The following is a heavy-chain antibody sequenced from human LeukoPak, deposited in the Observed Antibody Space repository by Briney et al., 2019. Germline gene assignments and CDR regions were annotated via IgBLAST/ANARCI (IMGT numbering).Heavy chain of an antibody. CDR2: INPNSGGT. V-gene: IGHV1-2*06. J-gene: IGHJ4*02. CDR3: ARDPRGDGYNADY. CDR1: GYTFTGYY. D-gene: IGHD5-24*01. Sequence: ASVKVSCKASGYTFTGYYMHWVRQAPGQGLEWMGRINPNSGGTNYAQKFQGRVTMTRDTSISTAYMELSRLRSDDTAVYYCARDPRGDGYNADYWGQGTLVTVSS.